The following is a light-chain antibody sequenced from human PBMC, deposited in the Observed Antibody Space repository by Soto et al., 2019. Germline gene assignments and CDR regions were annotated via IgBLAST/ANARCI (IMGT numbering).Light chain of an antibody. Sequence: EIVLTQSPGTLSLSPGERATLSCRASQSVGRDYLAWFQQKPGQPPRLLIYDASSRATGIPDRFSGSGSGTDFTLTISRLEPEDFAVYYYQQYAASPITFGQGTRLEIK. V-gene: IGKV3-20*01. CDR2: DAS. CDR1: QSVGRDY. J-gene: IGKJ5*01. CDR3: QQYAASPIT.